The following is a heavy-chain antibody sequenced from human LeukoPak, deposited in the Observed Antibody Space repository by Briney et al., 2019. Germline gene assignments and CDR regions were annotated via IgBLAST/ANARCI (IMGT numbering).Heavy chain of an antibody. V-gene: IGHV1-18*01. CDR2: ISAYNGNT. J-gene: IGHJ4*02. Sequence: ASVKVSCKASGYAFTSYGISWVRQAPGQGLEWMGWISAYNGNTNYAQKLQGRVTMTTDTSTSTAYMELRSLRSDDTAVYYCARGDYNWNQVGFDYWGQGTLVTVSS. D-gene: IGHD1-20*01. CDR1: GYAFTSYG. CDR3: ARGDYNWNQVGFDY.